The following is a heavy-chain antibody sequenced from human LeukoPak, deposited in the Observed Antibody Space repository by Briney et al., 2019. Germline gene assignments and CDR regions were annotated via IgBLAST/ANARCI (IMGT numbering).Heavy chain of an antibody. CDR2: IIPIFGTA. D-gene: IGHD3-9*01. J-gene: IGHJ4*02. CDR3: ASPVPSYDILTGPLDY. Sequence: SVKVSCKASGGTFSSYAISWVRQAPGQGLEWMGGIIPIFGTANYAQRFQGRVTITADESTSTAYMELSSLRSEDTAVYYCASPVPSYDILTGPLDYWGQGTLVTVSS. V-gene: IGHV1-69*01. CDR1: GGTFSSYA.